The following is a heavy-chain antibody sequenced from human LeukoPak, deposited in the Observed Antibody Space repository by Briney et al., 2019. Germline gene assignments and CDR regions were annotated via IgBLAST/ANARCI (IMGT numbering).Heavy chain of an antibody. CDR2: ISSSSSYM. Sequence: GGSLRLSCAASGFTFSSYTMTWVRQAPGKGLEWVSCISSSSSYMYYGDTLKCRFTISRDNAKNSLYLQMDNLRGEDTAIYYCARALTPASGWLGSWGQGTLVTVSS. V-gene: IGHV3-21*01. J-gene: IGHJ5*01. CDR1: GFTFSSYT. D-gene: IGHD6-19*01. CDR3: ARALTPASGWLGS.